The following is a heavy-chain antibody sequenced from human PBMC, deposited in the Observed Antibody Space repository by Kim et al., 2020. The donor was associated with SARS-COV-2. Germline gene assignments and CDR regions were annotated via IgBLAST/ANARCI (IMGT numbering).Heavy chain of an antibody. Sequence: GGSLRLSCAASGFTFSSNSMTWVRQAPGKGLEWVSVIYRGGSTHYADSGKDRFTISRHNSQNTLFLQMNDLRPDDTAVYYCSTDCGVDCPNLAYWGQGTLVTVSS. D-gene: IGHD2-21*02. CDR3: STDCGVDCPNLAY. V-gene: IGHV3-53*04. CDR2: IYRGGST. CDR1: GFTFSSNS. J-gene: IGHJ4*02.